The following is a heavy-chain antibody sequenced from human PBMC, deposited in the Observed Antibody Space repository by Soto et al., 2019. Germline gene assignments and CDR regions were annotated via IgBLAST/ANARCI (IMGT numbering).Heavy chain of an antibody. CDR3: AKNGQPPYYYYGLDV. J-gene: IGHJ6*02. D-gene: IGHD2-8*01. V-gene: IGHV1-18*01. CDR2: ISGYNGDT. Sequence: ASVKVSCKASGYTFTRYGISWVRQAPEQGLEWMGWISGYNGDTNYAREFQGRVSMTIDTSTTTAYMELRSLTSDDTAVYYCAKNGQPPYYYYGLDVWGQGTKVTSP. CDR1: GYTFTRYG.